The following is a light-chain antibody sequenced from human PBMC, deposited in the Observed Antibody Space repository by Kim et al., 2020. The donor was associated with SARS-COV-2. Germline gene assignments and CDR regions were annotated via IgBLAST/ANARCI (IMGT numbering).Light chain of an antibody. CDR2: GAS. CDR3: QQYGSSPLT. J-gene: IGKJ4*01. Sequence: SPGERATHSCRASQSVSSSYLAWYQQKPGQAPRRLIYGASSRATGIPDRFSGSGSGTDFTLTISRLEPEDFAVYYCQQYGSSPLTFGGGTKVDIK. CDR1: QSVSSSY. V-gene: IGKV3-20*01.